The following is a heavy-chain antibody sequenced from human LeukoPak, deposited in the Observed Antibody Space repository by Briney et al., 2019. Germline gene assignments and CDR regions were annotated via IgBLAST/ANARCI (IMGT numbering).Heavy chain of an antibody. CDR3: AKFTCGSTSCYNVYYYGMDV. D-gene: IGHD2-2*02. CDR2: ISGSGGST. Sequence: GGSLRLSCAASGFTFSSYWMSWVRQAPGKGLEWVSAISGSGGSTYYADSVKGRFTISRDNSKNTLYLQMNSLRAEDTAVYYCAKFTCGSTSCYNVYYYGMDVWGQGTTVTVSS. V-gene: IGHV3-23*01. CDR1: GFTFSSYW. J-gene: IGHJ6*02.